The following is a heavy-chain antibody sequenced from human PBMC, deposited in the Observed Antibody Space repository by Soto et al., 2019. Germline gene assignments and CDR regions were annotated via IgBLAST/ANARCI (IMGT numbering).Heavy chain of an antibody. J-gene: IGHJ6*02. V-gene: IGHV5-51*01. CDR2: IYPGDSDT. D-gene: IGHD3-16*01. CDR3: ARQGSNGAYVYYPMDV. Sequence: GESLKISCKGSQYRLNSYWIGWVRQRPGKGLEWIGMIYPGDSDTTYNPSFEGQVTMSVDKSISTAYLEWNSLKASDSATYYCARQGSNGAYVYYPMDVWGQGTTVTVSS. CDR1: QYRLNSYW.